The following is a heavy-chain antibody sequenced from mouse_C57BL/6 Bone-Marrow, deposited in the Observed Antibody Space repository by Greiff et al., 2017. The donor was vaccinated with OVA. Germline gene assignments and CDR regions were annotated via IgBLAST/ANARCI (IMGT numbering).Heavy chain of an antibody. Sequence: VQGVESGAELAKPGASVKLSCKASGYTFTSYWMHWVKQRPGQGLEWIGYINPSSGYTKYNQKFKDKATLTADKSSSTAYMQLSSLTYEDSAVYYCARGEYGKPLDFDYWGQGTTLTVSS. CDR2: INPSSGYT. V-gene: IGHV1-7*01. CDR3: ARGEYGKPLDFDY. D-gene: IGHD2-1*01. J-gene: IGHJ2*01. CDR1: GYTFTSYW.